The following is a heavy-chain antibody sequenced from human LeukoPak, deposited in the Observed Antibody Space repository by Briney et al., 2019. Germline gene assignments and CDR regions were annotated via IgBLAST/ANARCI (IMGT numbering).Heavy chain of an antibody. CDR3: ARAAFDI. CDR2: ISYDGSNK. CDR1: GFTFSSYA. V-gene: IGHV3-30-3*01. J-gene: IGHJ3*02. Sequence: GGSLRLSCAASGFTFSSYAMHWVRQAPGKGLEWVAVISYDGSNKYYADSVKGRFTISGDNSKNTLYLQMNSLRAEDTAVYYCARAAFDIWGQGTMVTVSS.